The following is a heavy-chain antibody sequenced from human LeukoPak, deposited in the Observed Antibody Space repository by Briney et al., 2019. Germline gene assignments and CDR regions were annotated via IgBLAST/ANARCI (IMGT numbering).Heavy chain of an antibody. CDR1: GVAFSSYW. D-gene: IGHD4-23*01. CDR3: ARVGTWELQRVFDF. CDR2: INREGNEK. Sequence: GGSLRLSCATSGVAFSSYWMTWVRQVPGKGLEWVANINREGNEKYYVDSVKGRFTISRDNAKNSVDLQMDSLRVEDTAVYYCARVGTWELQRVFDFWGQGTLVTVSS. J-gene: IGHJ4*02. V-gene: IGHV3-7*01.